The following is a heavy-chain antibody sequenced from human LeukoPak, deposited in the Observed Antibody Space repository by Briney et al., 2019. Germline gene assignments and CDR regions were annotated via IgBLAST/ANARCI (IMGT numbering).Heavy chain of an antibody. CDR1: GGSISSYY. CDR3: ARSGGAIFGVVTNFDP. Sequence: SETLSLTCTVSGGSISSYYWSWIRQPPGQGLEWIGYIYYSGSTNYNPSLKSRVTISVDTSKNQFSLKLSSVTAADTAVYYCARSGGAIFGVVTNFDPWGQGTLVTVSS. J-gene: IGHJ5*02. V-gene: IGHV4-59*01. D-gene: IGHD3-3*01. CDR2: IYYSGST.